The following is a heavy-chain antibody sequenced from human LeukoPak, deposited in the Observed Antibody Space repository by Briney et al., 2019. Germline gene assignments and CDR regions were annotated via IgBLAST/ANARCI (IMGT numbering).Heavy chain of an antibody. CDR2: IYYSGST. CDR1: GGSISSYY. CDR3: ARTVDSGGSRFYYYTMDV. Sequence: SETLSLTCTVSGGSISSYYWSWIRQPPGKGLEWIGYIYYSGSTNYNPSLKSRVTISVDTSKNQFSLKLGSVTAADTAVYYCARTVDSGGSRFYYYTMDVWGQGTTVTVSS. J-gene: IGHJ6*02. V-gene: IGHV4-59*08. D-gene: IGHD3-22*01.